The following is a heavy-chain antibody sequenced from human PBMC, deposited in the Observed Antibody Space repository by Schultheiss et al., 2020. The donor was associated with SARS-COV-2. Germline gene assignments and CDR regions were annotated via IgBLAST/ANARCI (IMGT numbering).Heavy chain of an antibody. CDR1: GFTFSSYA. J-gene: IGHJ3*02. CDR3: ARDRGAAAGTIDAFDM. CDR2: ISGSGGST. V-gene: IGHV3-23*01. D-gene: IGHD6-13*01. Sequence: GESLKISCAASGFTFSSYAMSWVRQAPGKGLEWVSAISGSGGSTYYLDSVKGRFTISRENAKNSLYLQMNSLRVEDTAVYYCARDRGAAAGTIDAFDMWGQGTMVTVSS.